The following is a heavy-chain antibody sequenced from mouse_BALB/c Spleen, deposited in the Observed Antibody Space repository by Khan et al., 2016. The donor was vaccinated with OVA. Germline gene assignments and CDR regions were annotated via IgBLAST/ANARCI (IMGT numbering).Heavy chain of an antibody. Sequence: QVQLQQSGPELVKPGASVKMSCKASGYTFTDYVMNWVKQRNGQGLEWIGQIYPGSDSTYYNEKFKGKATLTADRSSSTAYMQLSTLTSEDSAVXFCARAGWDVFAYWGQGTLVTGSA. CDR3: ARAGWDVFAY. CDR2: IYPGSDST. J-gene: IGHJ3*01. D-gene: IGHD4-1*01. CDR1: GYTFTDYV. V-gene: IGHV1-77*01.